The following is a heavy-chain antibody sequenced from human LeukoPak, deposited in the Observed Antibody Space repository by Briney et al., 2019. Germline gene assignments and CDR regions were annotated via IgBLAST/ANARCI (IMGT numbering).Heavy chain of an antibody. D-gene: IGHD2-21*02. CDR3: VLSYCGGDCYSGIDY. CDR2: ISGSGGST. V-gene: IGHV3-23*01. J-gene: IGHJ4*02. CDR1: GFTFSSYA. Sequence: GGSLRLSCAASGFTFSSYAMSWVRQAPGKGLEWVSAISGSGGSTYYADSVKGRFTISRDNSKNTLFLQMNSLRAEDTAVYYCVLSYCGGDCYSGIDYWGQGTLVTVSS.